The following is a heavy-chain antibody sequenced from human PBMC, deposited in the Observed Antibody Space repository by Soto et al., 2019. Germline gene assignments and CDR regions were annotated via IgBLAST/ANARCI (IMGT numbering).Heavy chain of an antibody. CDR1: NGSLTFYY. Sequence: FLTCNDSNGSLTFYYWSWIRQPPGKELEWIGSIYYRGATNYNPSLQGRVTMSIDTSKNQFSLMLTSVTAADTAVYYCTRVATAVPSWGRG. CDR3: TRVATAVPS. V-gene: IGHV4-59*12. D-gene: IGHD5-18*01. CDR2: IYYRGAT. J-gene: IGHJ5*02.